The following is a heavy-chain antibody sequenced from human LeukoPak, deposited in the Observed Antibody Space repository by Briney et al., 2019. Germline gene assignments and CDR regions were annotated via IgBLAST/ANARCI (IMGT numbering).Heavy chain of an antibody. CDR3: ARVSSSWYGGYYYYYMDV. D-gene: IGHD6-13*01. CDR1: GFTFSSYW. J-gene: IGHJ6*03. Sequence: PGGSLRLSCAASGFTFSSYWMSWVRQAPGKGLEWVANIKQDGSEKYYVDSVKGRFTISRDNAKNSLYLQMNSLRAEDTAVYYCARVSSSWYGGYYYYYMDVWGKGTTVSVSS. V-gene: IGHV3-7*01. CDR2: IKQDGSEK.